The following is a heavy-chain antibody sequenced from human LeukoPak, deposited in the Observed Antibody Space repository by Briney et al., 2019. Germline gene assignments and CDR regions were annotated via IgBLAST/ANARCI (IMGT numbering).Heavy chain of an antibody. J-gene: IGHJ4*02. CDR2: ISGDERTT. Sequence: GGSLRLSCVASGFTFSNYGMHWARQAPGKGLEWVAVISGDERTTYYADSVKGRFTISRDLSKSTLYLQMDSLTGEDTAVYYCAKEKAHAHPVDYWGQGTLVTVSS. CDR3: AKEKAHAHPVDY. V-gene: IGHV3-30*18. CDR1: GFTFSNYG.